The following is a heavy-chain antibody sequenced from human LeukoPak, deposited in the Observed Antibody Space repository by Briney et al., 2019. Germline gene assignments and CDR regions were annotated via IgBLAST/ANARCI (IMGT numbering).Heavy chain of an antibody. Sequence: GGSLRLSCAASGFTVSSNYMSWVRQAPGKGLEWVSVIYSGGSTHYADSVKGRFTISRDNSKNTLYLQMNSLRAEDTAVYYCARAGTDSRGWQKYYFDYWGQGTLVTVSS. CDR3: ARAGTDSRGWQKYYFDY. D-gene: IGHD6-19*01. J-gene: IGHJ4*02. V-gene: IGHV3-53*01. CDR1: GFTVSSNY. CDR2: IYSGGST.